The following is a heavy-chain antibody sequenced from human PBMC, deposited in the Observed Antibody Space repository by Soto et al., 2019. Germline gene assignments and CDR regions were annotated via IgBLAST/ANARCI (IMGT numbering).Heavy chain of an antibody. CDR3: ARDQVPFRIAVASFDY. CDR2: ISSSSSTI. Sequence: GGSLRLSCAASGFTFSSYSMNWVRQAPGKGLEWVSYISSSSSTIYYADSVKGRFTISRDNAKNSLYLQMNSLRAEDTAVYYCARDQVPFRIAVASFDYWGQGTLVTVSS. CDR1: GFTFSSYS. D-gene: IGHD6-19*01. J-gene: IGHJ4*02. V-gene: IGHV3-48*01.